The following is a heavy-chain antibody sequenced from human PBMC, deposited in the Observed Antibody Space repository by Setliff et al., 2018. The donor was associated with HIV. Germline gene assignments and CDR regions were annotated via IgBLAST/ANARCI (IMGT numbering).Heavy chain of an antibody. Sequence: SETLSLTCAVYGGSFSSYYWSWIRQPAGKGLEWIGRIYTSGSTNYNPSLRSRVTISVDTSKNQFSLNLTSVTAADTAVYYCARHQGGSYSPHYSFDYWGQGTLVTVSS. J-gene: IGHJ4*02. D-gene: IGHD1-26*01. V-gene: IGHV4-59*10. CDR1: GGSFSSYY. CDR2: IYTSGST. CDR3: ARHQGGSYSPHYSFDY.